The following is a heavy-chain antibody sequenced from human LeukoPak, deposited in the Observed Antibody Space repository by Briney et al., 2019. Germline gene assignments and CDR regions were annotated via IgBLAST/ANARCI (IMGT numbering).Heavy chain of an antibody. J-gene: IGHJ4*02. CDR1: GFTFSSYA. V-gene: IGHV3-7*01. D-gene: IGHD3-9*01. CDR2: INPDGSGK. CDR3: ARGILTGLDYFDY. Sequence: GGSLRLSCAASGFTFSSYAMSWVRQAPGKGPEWVANINPDGSGKFYVDSVKGRFTISRDNAKNSLYLQMNSLRAEDTAVYYCARGILTGLDYFDYWGQGSLVTVSS.